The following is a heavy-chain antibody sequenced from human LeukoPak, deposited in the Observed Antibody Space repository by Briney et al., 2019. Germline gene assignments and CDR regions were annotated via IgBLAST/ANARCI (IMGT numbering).Heavy chain of an antibody. Sequence: SETLSLTCTVSGGSISSYYWSWIRQPPGKGLEWIGYIYYSGSTNYNPSLKSRVTISVDTSKNQFSLKLSSVTAADTAVYYCARGPGTTYYYYRYVWGKGTTVTVSS. J-gene: IGHJ6*03. CDR1: GGSISSYY. D-gene: IGHD4-17*01. CDR3: ARGPGTTYYYYRYV. V-gene: IGHV4-59*01. CDR2: IYYSGST.